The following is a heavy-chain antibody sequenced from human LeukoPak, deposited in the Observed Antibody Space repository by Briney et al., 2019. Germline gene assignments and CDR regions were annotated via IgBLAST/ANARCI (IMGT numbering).Heavy chain of an antibody. Sequence: GASVKVSCKASGYTFTSYYMHWVRQAPGQGLEWMGIINPSGGSTSYAQKFQGRVTMTRDTSTSTVYMELSSLRSEDTAVYYCARVLGRDGYNFVGYFDYWGQGTLVTVSS. J-gene: IGHJ4*02. CDR2: INPSGGST. V-gene: IGHV1-46*01. CDR3: ARVLGRDGYNFVGYFDY. CDR1: GYTFTSYY. D-gene: IGHD5-24*01.